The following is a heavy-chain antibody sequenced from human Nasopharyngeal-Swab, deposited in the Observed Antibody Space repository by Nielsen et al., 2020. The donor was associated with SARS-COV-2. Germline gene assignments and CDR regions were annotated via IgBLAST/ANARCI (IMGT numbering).Heavy chain of an antibody. CDR2: IYSGGST. D-gene: IGHD3-16*01. J-gene: IGHJ4*02. Sequence: WIRQPPGKGLEWVSVIYSGGSTYYADSVKGRFTISRDNSKNTLYLQMNSLRAEDTAVYYCASGRLWALPSYWGQGTLVTVSS. CDR3: ASGRLWALPSY. V-gene: IGHV3-53*01.